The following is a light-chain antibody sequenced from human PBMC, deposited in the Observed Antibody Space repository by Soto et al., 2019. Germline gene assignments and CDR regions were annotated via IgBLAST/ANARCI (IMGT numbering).Light chain of an antibody. CDR1: QSISSW. CDR2: DAS. J-gene: IGKJ1*01. Sequence: DIQMTKSPSTLSASVGDRVTITCRASQSISSWVAWYQQKPGKAPKLLIYDASSLESGVPSRFSGSGSGTEFTLTISSLQPDDFATYYCQHHAEFGQGTKVEIK. CDR3: QHHAE. V-gene: IGKV1-5*01.